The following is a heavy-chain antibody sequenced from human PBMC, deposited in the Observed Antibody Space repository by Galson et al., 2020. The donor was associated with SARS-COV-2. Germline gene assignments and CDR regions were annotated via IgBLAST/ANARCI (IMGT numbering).Heavy chain of an antibody. CDR2: IYTSGTT. J-gene: IGHJ6*02. Sequence: ETSETLSLTCTVSGGSISSYYCSWLRQPAGKGLEWIGRIYTSGTTNYNPSLKSRVTMSVDTSKNQFSLKLSSVTAADTAVYYCARSLSSTATDFRGMDVWGQGTTVTVSS. CDR3: ARSLSSTATDFRGMDV. D-gene: IGHD2-21*02. CDR1: GGSISSYY. V-gene: IGHV4-4*07.